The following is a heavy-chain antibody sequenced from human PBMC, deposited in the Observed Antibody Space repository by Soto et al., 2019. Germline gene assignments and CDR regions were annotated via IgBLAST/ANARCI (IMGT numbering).Heavy chain of an antibody. J-gene: IGHJ4*02. D-gene: IGHD5-12*01. Sequence: ASVKVSCKTSGGTFSSNAISWVRQAPRQGLEWMGGIVPIVDTSTYAQKFQGRVTIAADESTSTAYMELSSLRSDDTAIYYCVRVVAIPGYPDNWGQGTLVTVSS. CDR1: GGTFSSNA. CDR3: VRVVAIPGYPDN. V-gene: IGHV1-69*13. CDR2: IVPIVDTS.